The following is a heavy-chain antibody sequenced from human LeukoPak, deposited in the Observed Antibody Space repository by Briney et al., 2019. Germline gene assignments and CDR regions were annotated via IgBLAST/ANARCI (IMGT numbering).Heavy chain of an antibody. Sequence: ASVKVSCKASGYTFTSYYMHWVRQAPGQGLEWMGIINPSGGSTSYAQKFQGRVTMTRDTSTSTVYMELSSPRSEDTAVYYCARGPILLRFLEWLLSDFDYWGQGTLVTVSS. CDR1: GYTFTSYY. CDR2: INPSGGST. D-gene: IGHD3-3*01. J-gene: IGHJ4*02. V-gene: IGHV1-46*01. CDR3: ARGPILLRFLEWLLSDFDY.